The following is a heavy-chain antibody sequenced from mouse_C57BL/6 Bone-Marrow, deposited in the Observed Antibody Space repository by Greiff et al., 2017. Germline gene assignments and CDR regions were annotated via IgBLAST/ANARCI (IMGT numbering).Heavy chain of an antibody. Sequence: VQLQESGAELVRPGASVKLSCKASGYTFTDYYINWVKQRPGQGLEWIARIYPGSGNTYYNEKFKGKATLTAEKSSSTAYMQLSSLTSEDSAVYFCANWYVDVWGTGTTVTVSS. J-gene: IGHJ1*03. CDR3: ANWYVDV. CDR1: GYTFTDYY. CDR2: IYPGSGNT. V-gene: IGHV1-76*01.